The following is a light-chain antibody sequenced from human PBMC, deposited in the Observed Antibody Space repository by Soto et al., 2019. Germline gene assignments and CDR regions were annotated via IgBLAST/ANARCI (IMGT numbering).Light chain of an antibody. CDR3: QQRSKWPLT. J-gene: IGKJ4*01. CDR1: QSVSGY. Sequence: EIVLTQSPATLSLSPGERATLSCRVSQSVSGYLAWYQQKPGQAPRLLIYDASNRATGIPARFSGSGSGTDFTLTISSLEPEDFATYYCQQRSKWPLTFGGGTKVEIK. V-gene: IGKV3-11*01. CDR2: DAS.